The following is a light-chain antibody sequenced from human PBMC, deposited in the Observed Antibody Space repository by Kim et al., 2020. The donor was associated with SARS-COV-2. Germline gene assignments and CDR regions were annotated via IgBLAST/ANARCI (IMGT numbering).Light chain of an antibody. CDR3: LQDYDYPLT. Sequence: AIQMTQSPSSLSASVGDRVTITCRASQGIRNDLGWYQQKPGRAPNLLIYATSTLQSGVPSRFSGSGSGTDFTLTISSLQPGDVATYYCLQDYDYPLTFGGGTKLEIK. CDR1: QGIRND. CDR2: ATS. J-gene: IGKJ4*01. V-gene: IGKV1-6*01.